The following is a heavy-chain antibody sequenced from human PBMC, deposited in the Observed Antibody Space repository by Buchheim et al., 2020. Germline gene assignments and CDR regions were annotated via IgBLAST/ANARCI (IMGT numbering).Heavy chain of an antibody. J-gene: IGHJ4*02. CDR1: GFMFSNYA. V-gene: IGHV3-23*01. D-gene: IGHD2-21*01. CDR3: AKVRFEERQWVIPPHLFDY. CDR2: ISHSSGSI. Sequence: EVHLLESGGGLVQPGGSLRLSCSASGFMFSNYAMSWVRQAPGKGLEWVALISHSSGSIYYATSVRGRFTVSRDNSKNTVDLQMNSLGAEDTAKYYCAKVRFEERQWVIPPHLFDYWGRGT.